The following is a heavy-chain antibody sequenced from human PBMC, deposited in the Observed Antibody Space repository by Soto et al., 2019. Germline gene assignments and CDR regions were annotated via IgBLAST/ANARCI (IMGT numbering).Heavy chain of an antibody. V-gene: IGHV3-33*06. CDR2: IYYDGSYE. CDR3: AKSGGGGYDSNNDHSSGLLMGPS. D-gene: IGHD3-22*01. J-gene: IGHJ4*02. CDR1: GFIFSNYG. Sequence: GGSLRLSCAASGFIFSNYGMHWVRQAPGKGLEWVALIYYDGSYENYADSVKGRFTISRDNSKSTLWLQMNSLRVEDTAVYYCAKSGGGGYDSNNDHSSGLLMGPSWRQGTLVTV.